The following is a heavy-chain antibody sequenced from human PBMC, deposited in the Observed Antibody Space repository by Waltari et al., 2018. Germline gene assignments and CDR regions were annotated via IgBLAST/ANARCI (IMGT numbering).Heavy chain of an antibody. V-gene: IGHV3-74*01. J-gene: IGHJ4*02. CDR1: GFRFSSFW. Sequence: EVQLVESGGDLVQPGGSLSLSCAASGFRFSSFWMHWVRQAPGKGLVGVSRIHTDGSGTRYADSVEGRFTISRDNTKNTLYLQMNSLRVEDTAVYYCARGGHVDWLPPDYWGQGTLVTVSS. CDR2: IHTDGSGT. D-gene: IGHD3-9*01. CDR3: ARGGHVDWLPPDY.